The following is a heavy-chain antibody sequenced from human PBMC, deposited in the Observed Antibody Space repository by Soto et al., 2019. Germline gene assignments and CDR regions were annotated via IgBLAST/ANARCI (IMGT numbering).Heavy chain of an antibody. Sequence: SQTLSLTCSISRDSVSNNHVTWNWIRQPPSRGLEWLGRIYYRSEWYNDYAVSVKSRITINPDTSKNQFSLHLNSVTPEDTAVYYCAKVLVRGYYYYGMDVWGQGTTVTVSS. V-gene: IGHV6-1*01. D-gene: IGHD3-10*01. CDR1: RDSVSNNHVT. CDR3: AKVLVRGYYYYGMDV. CDR2: IYYRSEWYN. J-gene: IGHJ6*02.